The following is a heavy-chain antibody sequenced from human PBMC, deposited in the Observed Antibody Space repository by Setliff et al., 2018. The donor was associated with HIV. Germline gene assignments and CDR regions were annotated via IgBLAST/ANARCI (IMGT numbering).Heavy chain of an antibody. D-gene: IGHD4-17*01. V-gene: IGHV4-59*11. CDR3: AKGRTVDRYDY. J-gene: IGHJ4*02. CDR1: GGAISSHY. Sequence: LSLTCTVSGGAISSHYWSWIRQPPGKGLEWIGCRFYSGNVDYNSALKSRVNILVDTSKNEFSLQLSYVTAADTAVYFCAKGRTVDRYDYWGQGTLVTVS. CDR2: RFYSGNV.